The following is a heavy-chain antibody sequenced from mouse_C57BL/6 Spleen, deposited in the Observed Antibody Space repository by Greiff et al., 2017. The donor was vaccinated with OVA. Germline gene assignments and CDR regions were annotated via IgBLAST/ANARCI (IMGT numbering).Heavy chain of an antibody. CDR2: ISDGGSYT. D-gene: IGHD4-1*02. J-gene: IGHJ1*03. Sequence: EVKLVESGGGLVKPGGSLKLSCAASGFTFSSYAMSWVRQTPEKRLEWVATISDGGSYTYYPDNVKGRFTISRDNAKNNLYLQMSHLKSEDTAMYYCARDASTGTSWYFDVWGTGTTVTVSS. CDR1: GFTFSSYA. CDR3: ARDASTGTSWYFDV. V-gene: IGHV5-4*01.